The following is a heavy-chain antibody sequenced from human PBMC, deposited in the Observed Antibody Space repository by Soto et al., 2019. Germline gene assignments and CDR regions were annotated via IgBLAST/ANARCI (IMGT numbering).Heavy chain of an antibody. D-gene: IGHD2-15*01. CDR1: GFTFSSYS. V-gene: IGHV3-30-3*01. CDR2: ITYDGSNR. J-gene: IGHJ6*02. CDR3: ARVSVTYCSGGSCYSQMDV. Sequence: QVQLVESGGGVVQPGKSLRLSCAASGFTFSSYSMHWVLQAPGKGLEWVAVITYDGSNRYYTDSVKGRFTISRDNSKNTLYLPINSLRTEDTAVFYCARVSVTYCSGGSCYSQMDVWGQGTTVTVSS.